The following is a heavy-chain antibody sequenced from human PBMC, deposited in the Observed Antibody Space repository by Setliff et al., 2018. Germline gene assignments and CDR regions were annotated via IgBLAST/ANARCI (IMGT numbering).Heavy chain of an antibody. J-gene: IGHJ3*02. D-gene: IGHD6-25*01. Sequence: GGSLRLSCAASGFSFSDYSMNWVRQAPGKGLEWVSSISSSSTYIYYADSIKGRFTISRDNAKSSLYLQMNSLRAEDTAVFYCARSPANGGHDAFDIWGQGTMVTVSS. CDR2: ISSSSTYI. V-gene: IGHV3-21*03. CDR3: ARSPANGGHDAFDI. CDR1: GFSFSDYS.